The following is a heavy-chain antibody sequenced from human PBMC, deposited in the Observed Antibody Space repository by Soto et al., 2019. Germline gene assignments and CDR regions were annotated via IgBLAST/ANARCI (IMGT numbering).Heavy chain of an antibody. CDR1: GYDFSSYG. V-gene: IGHV1-18*04. J-gene: IGHJ4*02. Sequence: QVQLVQSGAEVKKPGASVKVSCKASGYDFSSYGISWVRQAPGQGLEWMGWISASHGNRDYAQQFQGRVTMTSDTSRTTAYMELRSLRSDDTAVYYCVRDPRRNDYWGQGTLVNVSS. CDR3: VRDPRRNDY. CDR2: ISASHGNR.